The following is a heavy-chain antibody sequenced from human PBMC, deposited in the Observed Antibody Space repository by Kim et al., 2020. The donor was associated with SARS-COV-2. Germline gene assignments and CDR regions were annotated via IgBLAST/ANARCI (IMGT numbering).Heavy chain of an antibody. CDR2: IYYSGST. J-gene: IGHJ4*02. Sequence: SETLSLTCTVSGGSISSSSYYWGWIRQPPGKGLEWIGSIYYSGSTYYNPSLKSRVTISVDTSKNQFSLKLSSVTAADTAVYYCARRPTWIQLWQRGYYFDYWGQGTLVTVSS. CDR3: ARRPTWIQLWQRGYYFDY. V-gene: IGHV4-39*01. CDR1: GGSISSSSYY. D-gene: IGHD5-18*01.